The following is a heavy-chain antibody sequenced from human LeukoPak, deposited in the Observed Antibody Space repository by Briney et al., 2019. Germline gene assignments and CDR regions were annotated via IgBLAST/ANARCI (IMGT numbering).Heavy chain of an antibody. CDR2: INSDGNST. Sequence: PGGSLRLSCAASGFTFSSYWMSWVRQAPGKGLVWVSRINSDGNSTIYADSVKGRFTISRDNAKNTLYLQMNSLRAEDTAVYYCARADLIGTFDYWGQGTLVTVSS. J-gene: IGHJ4*02. CDR3: ARADLIGTFDY. D-gene: IGHD2/OR15-2a*01. CDR1: GFTFSSYW. V-gene: IGHV3-74*01.